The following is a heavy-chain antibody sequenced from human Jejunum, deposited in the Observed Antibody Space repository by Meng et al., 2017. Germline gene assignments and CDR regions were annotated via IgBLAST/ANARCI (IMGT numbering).Heavy chain of an antibody. D-gene: IGHD6-6*01. Sequence: GGSLRLSCATSGFTFSPYTMYWVRQAPGKGLEWVAIVWHDGTTKYYADSVKGRFTISRDNSKNALYLQMNSLRADDTAVYFCARGGVEYSISSWFDPWGQGTLVTVSS. CDR2: VWHDGTTK. CDR1: GFTFSPYT. V-gene: IGHV3-33*01. J-gene: IGHJ5*02. CDR3: ARGGVEYSISSWFDP.